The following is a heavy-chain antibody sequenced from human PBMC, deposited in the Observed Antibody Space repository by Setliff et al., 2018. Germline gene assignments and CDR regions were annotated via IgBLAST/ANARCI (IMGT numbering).Heavy chain of an antibody. V-gene: IGHV1-2*06. Sequence: ASVKVSCKASGYTFTGYYMHWVRQAPGQGLEWMGRINPNSGGTNYAQKFQGGVTMTRDTSISTAYMELSRLRSDDTAVYYCARDHVYGSQYYYYYSGMDVWGQGTTVTSP. D-gene: IGHD3-10*01. CDR2: INPNSGGT. J-gene: IGHJ6*02. CDR3: ARDHVYGSQYYYYYSGMDV. CDR1: GYTFTGYY.